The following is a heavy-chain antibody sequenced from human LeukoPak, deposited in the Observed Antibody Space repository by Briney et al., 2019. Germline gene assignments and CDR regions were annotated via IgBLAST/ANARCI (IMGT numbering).Heavy chain of an antibody. Sequence: GGSLRLSCAASGFTFSDYYMSWIRQAPGKGLEWVSYISSRGSTIYYADSVKGRFTISRDNAKNSLYLQVNSLRAEDTAVYYCARDPIAAAGAFDYWGQGTLVTVSS. V-gene: IGHV3-11*04. D-gene: IGHD6-13*01. CDR1: GFTFSDYY. J-gene: IGHJ4*02. CDR3: ARDPIAAAGAFDY. CDR2: ISSRGSTI.